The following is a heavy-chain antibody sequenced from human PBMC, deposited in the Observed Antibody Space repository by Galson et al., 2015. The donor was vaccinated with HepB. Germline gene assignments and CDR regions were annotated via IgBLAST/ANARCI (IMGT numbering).Heavy chain of an antibody. CDR2: ISYDGSNK. D-gene: IGHD4-17*01. CDR1: GFTFSSYA. Sequence: SLRLSCAASGFTFSSYAMHWVRQAPGKGLEWVAVISYDGSNKYYADSVKGRFTISRDNSKNTLYLQMNGLRAEDTAVYYCARDMAPTVTTFSRFDIWGQGTMVTVSS. J-gene: IGHJ3*02. CDR3: ARDMAPTVTTFSRFDI. V-gene: IGHV3-30-3*01.